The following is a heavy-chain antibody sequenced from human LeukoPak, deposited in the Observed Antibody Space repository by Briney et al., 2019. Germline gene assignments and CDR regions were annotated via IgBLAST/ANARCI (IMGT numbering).Heavy chain of an antibody. V-gene: IGHV4-59*01. D-gene: IGHD6-6*01. CDR3: ARQQLGVLDY. J-gene: IGHJ4*02. CDR2: IYYSGST. CDR1: GGSISSYY. Sequence: SETLSLTCTVSGGSISSYYWSWIRQPPGKGLEWIGYIYYSGSTNYNPSLKSRVTISVDTSKNQFSLKLSSVTAADTAVYYCARQQLGVLDYWGQGTLVTVSS.